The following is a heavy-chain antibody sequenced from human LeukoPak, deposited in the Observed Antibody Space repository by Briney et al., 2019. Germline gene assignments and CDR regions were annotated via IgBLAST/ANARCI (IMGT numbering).Heavy chain of an antibody. CDR3: ATINYDFWSKNMEV. CDR1: GDTIRGYG. V-gene: IGHV1-18*01. D-gene: IGHD3-3*01. J-gene: IGHJ6*01. Sequence: GASVKVSCKASGDTIRGYGFSWVRQAPGQGLEWRGWISVYNGNTDYVQKFQGRVSMTTDTSTSTAYMELRNLRSDDTALYYCATINYDFWSKNMEVWGQGTTVIVSS. CDR2: ISVYNGNT.